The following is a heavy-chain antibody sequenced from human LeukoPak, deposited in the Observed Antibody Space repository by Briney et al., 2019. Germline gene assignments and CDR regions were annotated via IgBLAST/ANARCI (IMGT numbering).Heavy chain of an antibody. CDR2: MNSDGSST. J-gene: IGHJ4*02. CDR1: GFTFGYYW. CDR3: ARGSGCSGNNCSPRAFDY. Sequence: GGSLRLSCAASGFTFGYYWMHWVRQAPGKGLVWVSRMNSDGSSTGYADFVKGRFTISRDNARNTLYLQMNSLRDEDTAVYYCARGSGCSGNNCSPRAFDYWGQGTLVTASS. D-gene: IGHD2-15*01. V-gene: IGHV3-74*01.